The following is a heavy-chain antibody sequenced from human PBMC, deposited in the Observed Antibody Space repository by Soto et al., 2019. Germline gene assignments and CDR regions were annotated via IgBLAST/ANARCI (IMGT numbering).Heavy chain of an antibody. V-gene: IGHV3-23*01. CDR2: ISGSGGST. CDR3: AKVMGRITYQDY. Sequence: EVQLLESGGGLVQPGGSLRLSCAASGFTFSSYAMSWVRQAPGKGLEWVSAISGSGGSTYYADSVKGRFTISRDNSKNTLYLHMNSLRAEDTAAYYCAKVMGRITYQDYWGQGTLVTVSS. J-gene: IGHJ4*02. CDR1: GFTFSSYA. D-gene: IGHD3-16*01.